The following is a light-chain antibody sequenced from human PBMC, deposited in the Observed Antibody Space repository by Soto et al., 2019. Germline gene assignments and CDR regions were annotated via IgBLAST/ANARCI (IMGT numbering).Light chain of an antibody. CDR2: DVS. Sequence: QSALTQPASVSGSPGQSITISCTGTSSGVGGYNYVSWYQQHPGKAPKLMIYDVSNRPSGVSNRFSGSKSGNTASLTISGPQAEDEADYYCSSYTSSLYVFGTGTKVTVL. J-gene: IGLJ1*01. V-gene: IGLV2-14*01. CDR1: SSGVGGYNY. CDR3: SSYTSSLYV.